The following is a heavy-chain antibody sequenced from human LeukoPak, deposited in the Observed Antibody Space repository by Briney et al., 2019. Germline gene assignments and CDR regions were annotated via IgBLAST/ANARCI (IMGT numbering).Heavy chain of an antibody. D-gene: IGHD3-22*01. J-gene: IGHJ3*02. Sequence: SETLSLTCAVSGYSISSGYYWGWIRQPPGKGLEWIGSIYHSGSTYYNPSLKSRVTISVDTSKNQFSLKLSSVTAADTAVYYCARQDYYDSSVIDASDIWGQGTMVTVSS. CDR3: ARQDYYDSSVIDASDI. CDR1: GYSISSGYY. CDR2: IYHSGST. V-gene: IGHV4-38-2*01.